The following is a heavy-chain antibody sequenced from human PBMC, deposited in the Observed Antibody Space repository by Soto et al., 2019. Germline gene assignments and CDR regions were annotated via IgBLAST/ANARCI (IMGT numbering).Heavy chain of an antibody. Sequence: QVQLVESGGGVVQPGRSLRLSCAASGFTFSNYAMHWVRQAPGEGLEWVAVISYHGLTTICADSVKGRFTISRDNSKYMLHLQMNSLRAEDTAVYYCARDPLALRPEDYYFDYWGQGTLVTVSS. CDR3: ARDPLALRPEDYYFDY. J-gene: IGHJ4*02. CDR1: GFTFSNYA. CDR2: ISYHGLTT. V-gene: IGHV3-30-3*01. D-gene: IGHD6-6*01.